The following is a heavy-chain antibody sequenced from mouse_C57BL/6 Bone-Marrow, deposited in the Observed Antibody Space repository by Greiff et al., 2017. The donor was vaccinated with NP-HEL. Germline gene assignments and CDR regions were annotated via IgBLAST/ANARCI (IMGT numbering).Heavy chain of an antibody. CDR1: GVDFSRYW. D-gene: IGHD1-1*01. CDR3: ARRYYYGGYFDV. J-gene: IGHJ1*03. Sequence: EASGVDFSRYWMSWVRRAPGKGLEWIGEINPDSSTINYAPSLKDKFIISRDNAKNTLYLQMSKVRSEDTALYYCARRYYYGGYFDVWGTGTTVTVSS. CDR2: INPDSSTI. V-gene: IGHV4-1*01.